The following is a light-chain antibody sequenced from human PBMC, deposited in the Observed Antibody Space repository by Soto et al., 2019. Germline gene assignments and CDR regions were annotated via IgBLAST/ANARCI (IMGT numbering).Light chain of an antibody. Sequence: EIVLTQSPGTLSLSPGERATLSCRASQRISNSYLAWYQQKPGQAPRLLIYGASSRATGIPERFSGSGSVTDFTLTISRLEPEDFAVYFCQQYGSSPRTFGQGPRWIS. J-gene: IGKJ1*01. V-gene: IGKV3-20*01. CDR3: QQYGSSPRT. CDR2: GAS. CDR1: QRISNSY.